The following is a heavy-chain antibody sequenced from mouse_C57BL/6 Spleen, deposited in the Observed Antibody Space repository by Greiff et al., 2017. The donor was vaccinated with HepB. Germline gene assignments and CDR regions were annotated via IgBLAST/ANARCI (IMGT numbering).Heavy chain of an antibody. J-gene: IGHJ2*01. CDR1: GYSITSGYY. CDR2: ISYDGSN. Sequence: EVQLQESGPGLVKPSQSLSLTCSVTGYSITSGYYWNWIRQFPGNKLEWMGYISYDGSNNYNPSLKNRISITRDTSKNQFFLKLNSVTTEDTATYYCAREGGYDYDFDYWGQGTTLTVSS. V-gene: IGHV3-6*01. CDR3: AREGGYDYDFDY. D-gene: IGHD2-4*01.